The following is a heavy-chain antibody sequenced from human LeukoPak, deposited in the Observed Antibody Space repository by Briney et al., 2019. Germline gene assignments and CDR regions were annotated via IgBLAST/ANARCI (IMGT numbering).Heavy chain of an antibody. CDR1: GFTFSSYA. J-gene: IGHJ4*02. Sequence: PGGSLRLSCAASGFTFSSYAMHWVRQAPGKVLEYVSAISSNGGSTYYANSVKGRFTISRDNSKNTLYLQMGSLRAEDMAVYYCASSYGDYDGYFDYWGQGTLVTVSS. D-gene: IGHD4-17*01. CDR2: ISSNGGST. CDR3: ASSYGDYDGYFDY. V-gene: IGHV3-64*01.